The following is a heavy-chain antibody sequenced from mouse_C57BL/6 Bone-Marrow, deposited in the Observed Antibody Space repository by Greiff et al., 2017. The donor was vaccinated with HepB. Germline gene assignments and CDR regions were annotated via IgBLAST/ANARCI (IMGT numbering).Heavy chain of an antibody. D-gene: IGHD2-1*01. V-gene: IGHV1-81*01. CDR3: ARGHYGNLFDY. Sequence: QVQLQQSGAELARPGASVKLSCKASGYTFTSYGISWVKQSTGQGLEWIGEIYPRSGNTYYNEKFKGKATLTADKSSSTAYMELRSLTSEDSAVYFCARGHYGNLFDYWGQGTTLTVSS. CDR2: IYPRSGNT. CDR1: GYTFTSYG. J-gene: IGHJ2*01.